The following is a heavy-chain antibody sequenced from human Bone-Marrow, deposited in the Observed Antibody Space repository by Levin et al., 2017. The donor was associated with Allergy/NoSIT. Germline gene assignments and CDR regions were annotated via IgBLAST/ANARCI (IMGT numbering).Heavy chain of an antibody. CDR1: GFTVSNNQ. CDR3: ARDVFRIINDC. CDR2: IYSKGDT. V-gene: IGHV3-66*01. Sequence: GESLKISCAASGFTVSNNQMNWVRQAPGKGLEWVSLIYSKGDTKYADSVKGRFIISRDNSKNTLYLHMNSLRVDDTAVYYCARDVFRIINDCWGQGTLVSVSS. J-gene: IGHJ4*02. D-gene: IGHD3-10*01.